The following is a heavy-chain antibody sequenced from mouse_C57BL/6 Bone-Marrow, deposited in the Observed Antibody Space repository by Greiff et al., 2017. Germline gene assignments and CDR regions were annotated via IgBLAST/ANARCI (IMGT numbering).Heavy chain of an antibody. D-gene: IGHD2-14*01. J-gene: IGHJ1*03. V-gene: IGHV3-1*01. Sequence: VQLQQSGPGMVKPSPSLSLTCTVTGYSITSGYDWHWIRHFPGNKLEWMGYISYSGSTNYNPSLKSRISITHDTSKNHFFLKLNSVTTEDTATYYCERKYEGYWYFDVWGTGTTVTVSS. CDR3: ERKYEGYWYFDV. CDR2: ISYSGST. CDR1: GYSITSGYD.